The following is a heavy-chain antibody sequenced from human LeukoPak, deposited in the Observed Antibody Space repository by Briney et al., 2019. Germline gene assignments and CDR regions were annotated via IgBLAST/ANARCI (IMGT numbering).Heavy chain of an antibody. Sequence: ASVKVSCKASGYTFTNYYMHWVRQAPGQGLEWMGVIDPSAGSTTYAQKFQGRVIMTRDTATSTVYMELSSLRSEDTAVYYCARAHYASSNIKVPFDVWGKGTRVTVSS. CDR1: GYTFTNYY. CDR2: IDPSAGST. D-gene: IGHD3-22*01. CDR3: ARAHYASSNIKVPFDV. J-gene: IGHJ6*04. V-gene: IGHV1-46*01.